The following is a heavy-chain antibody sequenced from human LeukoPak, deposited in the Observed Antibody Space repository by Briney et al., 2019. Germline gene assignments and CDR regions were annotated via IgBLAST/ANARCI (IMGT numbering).Heavy chain of an antibody. CDR1: GGSISSYY. J-gene: IGHJ6*03. Sequence: SETLSLTCTLSGGSISSYYWSWIRQPPGKGLEWIGYIYYSGSTNYNPSLKSRVTISVDTSKNQFSLKLSSVTAADTAVYYCARESSNITPDYYYDMDVRGKGTTVTVSS. D-gene: IGHD2-15*01. CDR2: IYYSGST. CDR3: ARESSNITPDYYYDMDV. V-gene: IGHV4-59*12.